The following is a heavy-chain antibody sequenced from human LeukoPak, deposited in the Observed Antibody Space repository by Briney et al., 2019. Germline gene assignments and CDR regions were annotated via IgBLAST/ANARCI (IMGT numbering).Heavy chain of an antibody. D-gene: IGHD3-10*01. J-gene: IGHJ4*02. CDR1: GYSFSSYW. CDR3: ARDYGSGRTIDY. V-gene: IGHV5-10-1*01. CDR2: FDPRDSYT. Sequence: HGGSLKISCKGSGYSFSSYWISWVGQMPGKGLEWMGRFDPRDSYTNYSPSFQGHFTISVDKSISTAYLQWSSLKASDTAMHYCARDYGSGRTIDYWGQGTLVTV.